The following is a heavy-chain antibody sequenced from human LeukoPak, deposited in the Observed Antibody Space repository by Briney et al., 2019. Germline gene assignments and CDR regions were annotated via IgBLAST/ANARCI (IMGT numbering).Heavy chain of an antibody. CDR2: IKHNGGEK. J-gene: IGHJ4*02. CDR3: ARDRGWRSSGYYLYHFDY. CDR1: GFTFSHFW. V-gene: IGHV3-7*01. D-gene: IGHD3-22*01. Sequence: GGSLRLSCAASGFTFSHFWMSWVRQAPRKGLEWVASIKHNGGEKYYVDSVKGRFTISRDNAKNSLYLEMSSLRVEDTAVYYCARDRGWRSSGYYLYHFDYWGQGTLVTFAS.